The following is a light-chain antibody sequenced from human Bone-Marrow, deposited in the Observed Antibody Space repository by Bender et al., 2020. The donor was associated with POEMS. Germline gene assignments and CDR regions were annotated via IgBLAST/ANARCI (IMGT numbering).Light chain of an antibody. J-gene: IGLJ2*01. CDR2: EVR. CDR3: GSYAGSNTLI. V-gene: IGLV2-23*02. Sequence: QSALTQPASVSGSPGQSITISCIGTSNDIGSDNLVSWYQQHPDKAPKLIIYEVRYRPSGVPYRFSGSKSGNTASLTVSGLQAEDEADYYCGSYAGSNTLIFGGGTKLTV. CDR1: SNDIGSDNL.